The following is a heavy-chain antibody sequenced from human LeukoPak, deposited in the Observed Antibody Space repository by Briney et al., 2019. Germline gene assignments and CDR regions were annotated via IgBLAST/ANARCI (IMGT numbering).Heavy chain of an antibody. V-gene: IGHV3-21*01. CDR3: ARDPPLDFDY. CDR1: GFTFSSYA. Sequence: PGGSLRLSCAASGFTFSSYAMSWVRQAPGKGLEWVSSISSSSSYIYYADSVKGRFTISRDNAKNSLYLQMNSLRAEDTAVYYCARDPPLDFDYWGQGTLVTVSS. CDR2: ISSSSSYI. J-gene: IGHJ4*02.